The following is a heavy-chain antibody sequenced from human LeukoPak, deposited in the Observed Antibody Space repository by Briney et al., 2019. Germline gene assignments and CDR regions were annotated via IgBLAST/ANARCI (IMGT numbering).Heavy chain of an antibody. V-gene: IGHV3-30*03. D-gene: IGHD2-15*01. J-gene: IGHJ6*02. CDR3: ARTRYCSGGSCYHSGYYGMDV. CDR1: GFTFSSYG. Sequence: PGRSLRLSCAASGFTFSSYGMHWVRQAPGKGLEWVAGISYDGSNKYYADSVKGRFTISRDNSKNTLYLQMNSLRAEDTAVYYCARTRYCSGGSCYHSGYYGMDVWGQGTTVTVSS. CDR2: ISYDGSNK.